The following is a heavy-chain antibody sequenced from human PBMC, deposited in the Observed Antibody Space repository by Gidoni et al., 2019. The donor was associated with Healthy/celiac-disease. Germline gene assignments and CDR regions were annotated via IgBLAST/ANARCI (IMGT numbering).Heavy chain of an antibody. D-gene: IGHD5-12*01. V-gene: IGHV3-30*18. CDR3: AKVWREYSGYDGYDY. CDR2: ISYDGSNK. CDR1: GFTSSSYG. J-gene: IGHJ4*02. Sequence: QVQLVESGGGVVQPGSSLRLSCAASGFTSSSYGLHWVRQDPGKGLEWVAVISYDGSNKDYADSVKGRFTISRDNSKNTLYLQMNSLRAEDTAVYYCAKVWREYSGYDGYDYWGQGTLVTVSS.